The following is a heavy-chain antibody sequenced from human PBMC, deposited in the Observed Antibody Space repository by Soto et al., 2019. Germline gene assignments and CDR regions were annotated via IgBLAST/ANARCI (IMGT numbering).Heavy chain of an antibody. CDR1: GYTFTSYA. D-gene: IGHD3-22*01. CDR2: INAGNGNT. V-gene: IGHV1-3*01. Sequence: QVQLVQSGAEVKKPGASVKVSCKASGYTFTSYAMHWVRQAPGQRLEWMGWINAGNGNTKYSQKFQGRVTITRDTPASTAYMELSSVRSEDTAVYYCARSIVVVTSFDYWGQGTLVTVSS. J-gene: IGHJ4*02. CDR3: ARSIVVVTSFDY.